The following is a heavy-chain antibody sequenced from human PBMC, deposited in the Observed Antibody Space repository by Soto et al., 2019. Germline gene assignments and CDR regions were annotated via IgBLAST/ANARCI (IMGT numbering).Heavy chain of an antibody. CDR1: GGSISSSSYY. J-gene: IGHJ2*01. V-gene: IGHV4-39*01. D-gene: IGHD4-17*01. CDR2: IYYSGST. Sequence: QLQLQESGPGLVKPSETLSLTCTVPGGSISSSSYYWGWIRQPPGKGLEWIGSIYYSGSTYYNPSLKSRVTISVDTSKNQFSLKLSSVTAADTAVYYCARPSTVTTGWYFDLWGRGTLVTVSS. CDR3: ARPSTVTTGWYFDL.